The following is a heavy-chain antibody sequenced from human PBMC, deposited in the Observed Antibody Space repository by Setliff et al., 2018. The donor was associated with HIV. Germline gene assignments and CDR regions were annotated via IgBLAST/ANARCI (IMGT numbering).Heavy chain of an antibody. J-gene: IGHJ4*02. CDR1: GGSFRGYY. CDR3: ARGRHYSSSAPFGIDF. CDR2: INHSRST. D-gene: IGHD6-6*01. V-gene: IGHV4-34*01. Sequence: PSETLSLTCAVYGGSFRGYYWSWIRQPPGKGLEWIGEINHSRSTNYNPSLKSRVTMSVDTPKNQFSLKVNSVTAADTAVYYCARGRHYSSSAPFGIDFWGQGTLVTSPQ.